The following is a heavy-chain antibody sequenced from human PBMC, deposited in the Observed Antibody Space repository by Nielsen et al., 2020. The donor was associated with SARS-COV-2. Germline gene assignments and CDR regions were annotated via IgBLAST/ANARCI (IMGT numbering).Heavy chain of an antibody. Sequence: LRLSCTVSGGSISSGGYYWSWIRQHPGKGLEWIGYIYYSGSTYCNPSLKSRVTISVDTSKNQFSLKLSSVTAADTAVYYCARYGVTVVTTGRWFDPWGQGTLVTVSS. D-gene: IGHD1-14*01. V-gene: IGHV4-31*03. CDR1: GGSISSGGYY. CDR3: ARYGVTVVTTGRWFDP. CDR2: IYYSGST. J-gene: IGHJ5*02.